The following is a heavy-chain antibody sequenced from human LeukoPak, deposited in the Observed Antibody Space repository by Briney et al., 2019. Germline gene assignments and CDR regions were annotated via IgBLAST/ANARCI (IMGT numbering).Heavy chain of an antibody. Sequence: ASVKVSCKASGYTFTGYYMHWVRQAPGQGLEWMGWINPNSGGTNYAQKFQGRVTMTRDTSISTAYMELSRLRSDDTAVYYCARDRGWFGELLTFDYWGQGTLVTVSS. V-gene: IGHV1-2*02. D-gene: IGHD3-10*01. CDR2: INPNSGGT. CDR3: ARDRGWFGELLTFDY. J-gene: IGHJ4*02. CDR1: GYTFTGYY.